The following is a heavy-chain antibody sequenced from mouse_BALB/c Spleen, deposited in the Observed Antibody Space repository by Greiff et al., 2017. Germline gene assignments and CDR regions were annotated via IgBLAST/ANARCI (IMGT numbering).Heavy chain of an antibody. D-gene: IGHD1-1*01. Sequence: DVMLVESGGGLVQPGGSLRLSCATSGFTFTDYYMSWVRQPPGKALEWLGFIRNKANGYTTEYSASVKGRFTISCDNSQSILYLKMNTLRAEDSATYSCAIYGSYDWFAYRGQGTLVTVSA. CDR1: GFTFTDYY. CDR2: IRNKANGYTT. CDR3: AIYGSYDWFAY. V-gene: IGHV7-3*02. J-gene: IGHJ3*01.